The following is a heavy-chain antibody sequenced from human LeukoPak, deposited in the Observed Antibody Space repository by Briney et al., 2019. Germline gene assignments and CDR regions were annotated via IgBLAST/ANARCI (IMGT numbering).Heavy chain of an antibody. J-gene: IGHJ6*02. CDR2: ISWNSGSI. V-gene: IGHV3-9*01. D-gene: IGHD3-10*01. Sequence: GGSLRLSCAASGFTFDDYAMHWVRQAPGKGLEWVSGISWNSGSIGYADSVKGRFTISRDNAKNSLYLQMNSLRAEDTALYYCAKSVLVRGNYGMDVWGQGTTVTVSS. CDR1: GFTFDDYA. CDR3: AKSVLVRGNYGMDV.